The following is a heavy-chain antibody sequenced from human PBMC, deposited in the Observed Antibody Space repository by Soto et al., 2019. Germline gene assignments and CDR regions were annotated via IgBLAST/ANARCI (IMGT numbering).Heavy chain of an antibody. V-gene: IGHV3-23*01. Sequence: PGGSLRLSCAASGFTFSSYAMNWVRQAPGKGPEWVSGISGSGGSIYYAESVKGRFTISRDNSKSTLYLQMNSLRAEDTAVYYCAKTSRGWTVIDRWFDPWGQGTLVTVSS. D-gene: IGHD3-22*01. CDR2: ISGSGGSI. CDR3: AKTSRGWTVIDRWFDP. J-gene: IGHJ5*02. CDR1: GFTFSSYA.